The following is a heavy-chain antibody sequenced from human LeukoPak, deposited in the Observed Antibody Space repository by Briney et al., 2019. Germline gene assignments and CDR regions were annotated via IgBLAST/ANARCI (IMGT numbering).Heavy chain of an antibody. D-gene: IGHD3-22*01. CDR2: ISSSGSTI. CDR3: ARLYQHDSSAYRPVDY. J-gene: IGHJ4*02. Sequence: GGSLRLSCAASGFTFSSYEMNRVRQAPGKGLEWVSYISSSGSTIYYADSVKGRFTISRDDAKNSLYLQMNSLRAEDTAVYYCARLYQHDSSAYRPVDYWGQGTLVSVSS. CDR1: GFTFSSYE. V-gene: IGHV3-48*03.